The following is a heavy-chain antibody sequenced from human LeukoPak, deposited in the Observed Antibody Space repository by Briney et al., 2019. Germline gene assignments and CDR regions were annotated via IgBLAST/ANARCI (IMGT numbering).Heavy chain of an antibody. D-gene: IGHD4/OR15-4a*01. CDR1: GITFSSYS. CDR2: ITSSSSYI. V-gene: IGHV3-21*04. J-gene: IGHJ6*03. Sequence: GGSLRLSCAASGITFSSYSMNWVRQAPGKGLEWVSFITSSSSYIYYADSVKGRFTISRDNSKNTLYLQMNSLRAEDTAVYYCAKSGAATMYYYYYMEVWGKGTTVTISS. CDR3: AKSGAATMYYYYYMEV.